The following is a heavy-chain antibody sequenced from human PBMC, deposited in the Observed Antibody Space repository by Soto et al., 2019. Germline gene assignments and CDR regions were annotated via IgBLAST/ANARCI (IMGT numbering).Heavy chain of an antibody. V-gene: IGHV3-23*01. J-gene: IGHJ6*02. D-gene: IGHD3-3*01. CDR3: AKVSAGYDFWSGEVTLYGYYGMDV. CDR2: ISGSGGST. CDR1: GFTFSSYA. Sequence: HPGGSLRLSCAASGFTFSSYAMSWVRQAPGKGLEWVSAISGSGGSTYYADSVKGRFTISRDNSKNTLYLQMNSLRAEDTAVYYCAKVSAGYDFWSGEVTLYGYYGMDVWGQGTTVTVSS.